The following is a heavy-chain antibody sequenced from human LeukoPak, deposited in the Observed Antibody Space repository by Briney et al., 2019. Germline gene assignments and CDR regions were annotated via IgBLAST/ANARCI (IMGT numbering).Heavy chain of an antibody. CDR2: IYSGGST. D-gene: IGHD3-22*01. CDR3: AGIRGYDGSGYYSGWFDP. CDR1: GFTVSSNY. V-gene: IGHV3-66*02. Sequence: PGGSLRLSCAASGFTVSSNYMSWVRQAPGKGLEWVSVIYSGGSTYYADSVKGRFTISGDNSKNTLYLQMNSLRAEDTAVYYCAGIRGYDGSGYYSGWFDPWGQGTLVTVSS. J-gene: IGHJ5*02.